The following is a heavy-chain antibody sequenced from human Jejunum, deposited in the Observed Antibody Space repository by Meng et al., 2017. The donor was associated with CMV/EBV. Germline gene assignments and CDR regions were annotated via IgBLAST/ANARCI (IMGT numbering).Heavy chain of an antibody. J-gene: IGHJ4*02. Sequence: VAGGSVTSGTYYWSWSRQPPGKGLEWIGYIYNSGSTNYNPSLKSRVTISVDTSKNQFSLKLSSVTAADTAVYYCARDQDTTMLAYWGQGTLVTVSS. D-gene: IGHD3-10*02. V-gene: IGHV4-61*01. CDR1: GGSVTSGTYY. CDR2: IYNSGST. CDR3: ARDQDTTMLAY.